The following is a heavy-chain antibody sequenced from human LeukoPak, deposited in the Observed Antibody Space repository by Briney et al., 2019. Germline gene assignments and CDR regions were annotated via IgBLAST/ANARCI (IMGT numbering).Heavy chain of an antibody. V-gene: IGHV4-4*02. CDR3: ARGAARYCSGGSCNWFDP. Sequence: PSGTLSLTCAVSGCSISSSNWWSWVRQPPGKGLEWIGEIYHSGSTNYNPSLKSRVTISVDKSKNQFSLKLSSVTAADTAVYYCARGAARYCSGGSCNWFDPWGQGTPVTVSS. CDR2: IYHSGST. CDR1: GCSISSSNW. J-gene: IGHJ5*02. D-gene: IGHD2-15*01.